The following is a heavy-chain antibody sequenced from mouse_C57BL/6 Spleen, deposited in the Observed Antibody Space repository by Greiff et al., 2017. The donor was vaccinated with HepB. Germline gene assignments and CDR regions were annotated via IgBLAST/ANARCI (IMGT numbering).Heavy chain of an antibody. CDR1: GYAFSSSW. J-gene: IGHJ2*01. D-gene: IGHD4-1*01. V-gene: IGHV1-82*01. Sequence: VQLQQSGPELVKPGASVKISCKASGYAFSSSWMNWVKQRPGKGLEWIGRIYPGDGDTNYNGKFKGKATLTADKSSSTAYVQLSSLTSEDSAVYFCAREGTGSPYFDYWGQGTTLTVSS. CDR3: AREGTGSPYFDY. CDR2: IYPGDGDT.